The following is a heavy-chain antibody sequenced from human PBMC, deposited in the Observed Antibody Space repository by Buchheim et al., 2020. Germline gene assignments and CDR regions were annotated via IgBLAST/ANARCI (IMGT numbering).Heavy chain of an antibody. Sequence: EVQLLESGGGLVQPGGSLRLSCAASGFTFSSYAMSWVRKALGKGLEWVSAISGRGGRTYYADSVKGRFTISRDNSKNTPYMKMNSLRAEDTAVYYCAKEASVWGGNYFLDYWGQGTL. V-gene: IGHV3-23*01. CDR1: GFTFSSYA. D-gene: IGHD1-26*01. J-gene: IGHJ4*02. CDR3: AKEASVWGGNYFLDY. CDR2: ISGRGGRT.